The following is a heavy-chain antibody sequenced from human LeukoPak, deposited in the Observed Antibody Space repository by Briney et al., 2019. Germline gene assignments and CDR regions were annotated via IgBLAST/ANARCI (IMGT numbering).Heavy chain of an antibody. D-gene: IGHD6-6*01. Sequence: PSETLSLTCTVSGGSISSYYWSWIRQPPGKGLEWIGYIYYSGSTNYNPSLKSRVTISVDTSKNQFSLKLSSVTAADTAVYYCARSREQLVRSGRQYYFDYWGQGTLVTVSS. CDR1: GGSISSYY. CDR2: IYYSGST. CDR3: ARSREQLVRSGRQYYFDY. V-gene: IGHV4-59*01. J-gene: IGHJ4*02.